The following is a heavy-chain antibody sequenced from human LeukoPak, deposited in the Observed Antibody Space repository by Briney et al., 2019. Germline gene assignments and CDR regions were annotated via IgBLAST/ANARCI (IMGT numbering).Heavy chain of an antibody. D-gene: IGHD3-9*01. J-gene: IGHJ5*02. V-gene: IGHV4-34*01. CDR3: ARAYDILTNNWFDP. Sequence: AETLSLTCAVYGGSFSGYYWSWIRQSPGKGLEWIGEINQSGSTNYNPSLKSQVTISVDKSKNQFSLELSSVPAADTAVYYCARAYDILTNNWFDPWGQGTLVTVSS. CDR1: GGSFSGYY. CDR2: INQSGST.